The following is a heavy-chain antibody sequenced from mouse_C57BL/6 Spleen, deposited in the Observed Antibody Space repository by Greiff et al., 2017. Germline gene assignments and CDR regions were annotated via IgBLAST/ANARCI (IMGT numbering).Heavy chain of an antibody. CDR3: ARGSVYAWFAY. Sequence: EVMLVESGGGLVKPGGSLKLSCAASGFTFSDYGMHWVRQAPEQGLEWVAYISSGSSTIYYADTVKGRFTISRDNAKNTLFLQMTSLRSEDTAMYYCARGSVYAWFAYWGQGTLVTVSA. J-gene: IGHJ3*01. V-gene: IGHV5-17*01. D-gene: IGHD2-12*01. CDR2: ISSGSSTI. CDR1: GFTFSDYG.